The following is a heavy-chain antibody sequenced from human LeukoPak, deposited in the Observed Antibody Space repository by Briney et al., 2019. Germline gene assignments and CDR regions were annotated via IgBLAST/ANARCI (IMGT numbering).Heavy chain of an antibody. CDR3: ARDHNYGSDY. Sequence: GGSLRLSCAASGFTFRSYWMSWVRQAPGKGLEWVANIKEDGSEKYYMDSVKGRFTISRDSAKNSLYLQMNSLRVEDTAVYYCARDHNYGSDYWGQGTLVTVSS. V-gene: IGHV3-7*03. CDR2: IKEDGSEK. J-gene: IGHJ4*02. CDR1: GFTFRSYW. D-gene: IGHD5-18*01.